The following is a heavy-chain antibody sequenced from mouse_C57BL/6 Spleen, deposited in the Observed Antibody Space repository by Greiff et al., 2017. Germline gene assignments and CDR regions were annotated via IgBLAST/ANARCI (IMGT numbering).Heavy chain of an antibody. CDR1: GYTFTSYG. CDR2: IYPRSGNT. CDR3: ARRAISGTYGYFDD. Sequence: QVQLKQSGAELVRPGASVKLSCKASGYTFTSYGISWVKQRTGQGLEWIGEIYPRSGNTYYNEKFKGKATLTADKSSSPAYMELRSLTSEDSAVYFCARRAISGTYGYFDDWGTGTTVTVSS. J-gene: IGHJ1*03. D-gene: IGHD4-1*01. V-gene: IGHV1-81*01.